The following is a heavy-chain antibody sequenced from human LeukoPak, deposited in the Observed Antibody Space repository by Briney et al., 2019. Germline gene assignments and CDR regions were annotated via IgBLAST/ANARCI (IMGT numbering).Heavy chain of an antibody. CDR3: VQAEPGDWYSYLDF. CDR1: GFTFSNYA. Sequence: GGSLRLSCAASGFTFSNYAMNWVRQAPGKGLEWVSAISASGSTTYTSDSVRGRATISRDNSRNTLSLQLNGLRAEDTAIYFCVQAEPGDWYSYLDFWGQGALVTVSS. J-gene: IGHJ4*02. V-gene: IGHV3-23*01. D-gene: IGHD2-21*02. CDR2: ISASGSTT.